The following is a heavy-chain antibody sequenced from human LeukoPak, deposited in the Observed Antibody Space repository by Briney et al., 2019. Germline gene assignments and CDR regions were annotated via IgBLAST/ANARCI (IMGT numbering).Heavy chain of an antibody. Sequence: ASVKVSCKASGYTFTSYDINWVRQATGQGLEWMGWMNPNSGNTGYAQKFQGRVTMTRNTPISTAYMELSSLRSEDTAVYYCARVDGDYLPYYFDYWGQGTLVTVSS. D-gene: IGHD4-17*01. J-gene: IGHJ4*02. CDR1: GYTFTSYD. V-gene: IGHV1-8*01. CDR2: MNPNSGNT. CDR3: ARVDGDYLPYYFDY.